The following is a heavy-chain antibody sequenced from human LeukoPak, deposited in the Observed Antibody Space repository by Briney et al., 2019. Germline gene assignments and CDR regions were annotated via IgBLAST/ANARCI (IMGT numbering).Heavy chain of an antibody. CDR1: GYTLTSYG. J-gene: IGHJ4*02. CDR3: ARERSCSGGSCYAADYFDY. CDR2: ISAYNGNT. V-gene: IGHV1-18*01. D-gene: IGHD2-15*01. Sequence: GASVKVSCKASGYTLTSYGISWVRQAPGQGLEWMGWISAYNGNTNYAQKLQGRVTMTTDTSTSTAYMELRSLRSDDTAVYYCARERSCSGGSCYAADYFDYWGQGTLVTVSS.